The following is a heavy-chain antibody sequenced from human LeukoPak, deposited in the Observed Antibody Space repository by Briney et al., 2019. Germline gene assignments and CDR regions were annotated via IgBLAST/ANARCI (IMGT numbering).Heavy chain of an antibody. CDR1: GFTFSSYG. D-gene: IGHD3-22*01. J-gene: IGHJ4*02. CDR2: ISYDGSNK. CDR3: AKDSTYYYDCSGYFDY. V-gene: IGHV3-30*18. Sequence: PGGSLRLSCAASGFTFSSYGMHWVRQAPGKGLEWVAVISYDGSNKYYADSVKGRFTISRDNSKNTLYLQMNSLRAEDTAVYYCAKDSTYYYDCSGYFDYWGQETLVTVSS.